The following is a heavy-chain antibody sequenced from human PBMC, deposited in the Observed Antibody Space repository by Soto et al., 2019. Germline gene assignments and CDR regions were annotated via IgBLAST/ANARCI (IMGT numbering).Heavy chain of an antibody. D-gene: IGHD3-9*01. J-gene: IGHJ6*02. CDR3: ARERYDILTGYYVYYYYYGMDV. Sequence: ASVKVSCKASGYTFTGYYMDWVRQAPGQGLEWMGWINPNSGGTNYAQKFQGWVTMTRDTSISTAYMELSRLRSDDTAVYYCARERYDILTGYYVYYYYYGMDVWGQGTTVTVSS. CDR1: GYTFTGYY. V-gene: IGHV1-2*04. CDR2: INPNSGGT.